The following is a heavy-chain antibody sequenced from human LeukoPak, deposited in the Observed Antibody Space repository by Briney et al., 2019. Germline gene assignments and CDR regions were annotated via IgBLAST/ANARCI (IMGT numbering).Heavy chain of an antibody. V-gene: IGHV1-46*01. CDR2: INPSGGST. Sequence: ASVKVSCKASGYTFTSYYMHWVRQAPGQGLEWMGIINPSGGSTSYAQKFQGRVTMTRDTSTSTVYMELSSLRSEDTAVYYCARDLSSGWYEGYDAFDIWGQGTMVTVSS. J-gene: IGHJ3*02. D-gene: IGHD6-19*01. CDR1: GYTFTSYY. CDR3: ARDLSSGWYEGYDAFDI.